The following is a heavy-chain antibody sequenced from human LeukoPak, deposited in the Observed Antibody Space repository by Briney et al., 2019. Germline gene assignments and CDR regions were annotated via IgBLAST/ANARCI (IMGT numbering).Heavy chain of an antibody. V-gene: IGHV1-46*01. Sequence: ASVKASCKASGYTFTCYYMHWVRQAPGQGLEWMGIINPSGGSTSYAQKFQGRVTMTRDMSTSTVYMELSSLRSEDTAVYYCARGRDGYNYYYYYYYMDVWGKGTTVTVSS. D-gene: IGHD5-24*01. J-gene: IGHJ6*03. CDR3: ARGRDGYNYYYYYYYMDV. CDR1: GYTFTCYY. CDR2: INPSGGST.